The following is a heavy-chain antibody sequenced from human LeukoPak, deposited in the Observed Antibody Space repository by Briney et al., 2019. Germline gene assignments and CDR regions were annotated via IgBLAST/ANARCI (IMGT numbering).Heavy chain of an antibody. Sequence: GGSLRLSCAASGFIFSSYSMNWVRQAPGKGLEWVSSISSSSYIYYADSVKGRFTISRDNAKNSLYLQMNSLRAEDAAVYYCARAVDIVVVPAAEPFDYWGQGTLVTVSS. J-gene: IGHJ4*02. CDR3: ARAVDIVVVPAAEPFDY. CDR1: GFIFSSYS. CDR2: ISSSSYI. V-gene: IGHV3-21*01. D-gene: IGHD2-2*01.